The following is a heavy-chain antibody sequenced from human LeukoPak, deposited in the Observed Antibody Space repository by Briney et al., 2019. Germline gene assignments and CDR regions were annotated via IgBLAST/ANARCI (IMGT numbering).Heavy chain of an antibody. D-gene: IGHD3-10*01. CDR2: IRQDSSEK. CDR3: ARDLAAAVGLGTFDL. J-gene: IGHJ3*01. CDR1: EFSFSSYW. Sequence: GGSLRLSCVASEFSFSSYWMSWVRQAPGKGLEWVANIRQDSSEKYYVGSVRGRFTISRDNDEKSLYLQMDTLSAEDTALYFCARDLAAAVGLGTFDLWGQGTMVIVSS. V-gene: IGHV3-7*03.